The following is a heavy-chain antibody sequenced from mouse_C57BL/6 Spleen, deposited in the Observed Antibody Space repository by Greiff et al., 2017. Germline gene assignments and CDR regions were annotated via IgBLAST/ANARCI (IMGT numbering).Heavy chain of an antibody. Sequence: EVMLVESGEGLVKPGGSLKLSCAASGFTFSSYALSWVRQTPEKRLEWVAYISSGGDYIYYADTVKGRFTISRDNARNTLYLQMSSLKSEDTAMYYCTRAHYGSSLSYAMDYWGQGTSVTVSS. D-gene: IGHD1-1*01. J-gene: IGHJ4*01. CDR2: ISSGGDYI. V-gene: IGHV5-9-1*02. CDR1: GFTFSSYA. CDR3: TRAHYGSSLSYAMDY.